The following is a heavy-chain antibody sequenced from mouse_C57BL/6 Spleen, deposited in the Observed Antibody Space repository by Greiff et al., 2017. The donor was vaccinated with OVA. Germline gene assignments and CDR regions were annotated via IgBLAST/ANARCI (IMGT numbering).Heavy chain of an antibody. J-gene: IGHJ2*01. Sequence: EVHLVESGGGLVKPGGSLKLSCAASGFTFSDYGMHWVRQAPEKGLEWVAYISSGSSTIYYADTVKGRFTISRDNAKNTLFLQMTSLRSEDTAMYYCARSATGGFDYWGQGTTLTVSS. CDR1: GFTFSDYG. CDR2: ISSGSSTI. D-gene: IGHD6-1*01. CDR3: ARSATGGFDY. V-gene: IGHV5-17*01.